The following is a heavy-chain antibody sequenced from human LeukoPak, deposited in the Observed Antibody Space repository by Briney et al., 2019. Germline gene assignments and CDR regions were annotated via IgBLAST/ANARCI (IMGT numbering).Heavy chain of an antibody. CDR3: TRDSGLMETATPYRL. CDR2: IIPMIGTP. CDR1: VTHFSSDA. V-gene: IGHV1-69*11. Sequence: ASVKVSCKTSVTHFSSDAWNWVRQAPGQGLEWMGRIIPMIGTPDYAQKFQGRVTITADQSTRTVYMELRSLRSEDTAVYFCTRDSGLMETATPYRLWGQGTLVTVSS. J-gene: IGHJ4*02. D-gene: IGHD5-18*01.